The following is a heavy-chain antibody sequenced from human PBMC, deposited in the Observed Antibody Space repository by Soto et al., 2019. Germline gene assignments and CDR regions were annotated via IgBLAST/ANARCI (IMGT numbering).Heavy chain of an antibody. J-gene: IGHJ6*01. CDR1: GFTFSSYD. D-gene: IGHD6-19*01. CDR3: ARGGSIAVAGTIHPHYGMDV. CDR2: IGTAGDT. V-gene: IGHV3-13*04. Sequence: PGGSLRLSCAASGFTFSSYDMHWVRQATGKGLEWVSAIGTAGDTYYPGSVKGRFTISRENAKNSLYLQMNSLRAGDTAVYYCARGGSIAVAGTIHPHYGMDVWAQGTTVTV.